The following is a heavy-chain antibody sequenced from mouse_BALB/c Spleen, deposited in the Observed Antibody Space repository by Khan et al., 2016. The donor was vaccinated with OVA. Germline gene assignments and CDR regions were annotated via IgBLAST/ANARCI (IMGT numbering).Heavy chain of an antibody. J-gene: IGHJ2*01. CDR1: GYTLTSYY. Sequence: QVQLKQSGPELVRPGASVKMSCKASGYTLTSYYIHWVKQRPGQGLEWMGWIYPVDGNSKYNEKFKGMTTLTADKSSSTAYLFLSGRTSEDSANYYGARGYCGYLDCWGEGTTLTVSS. CDR2: IYPVDGNS. V-gene: IGHV1S56*01. CDR3: ARGYCGYLDC. D-gene: IGHD2-2*01.